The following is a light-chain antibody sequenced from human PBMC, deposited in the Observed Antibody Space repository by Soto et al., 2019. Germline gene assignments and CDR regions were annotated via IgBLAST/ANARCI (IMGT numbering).Light chain of an antibody. J-gene: IGLJ1*01. CDR3: CSYAGSYV. CDR2: DVT. V-gene: IGLV2-11*01. CDR1: SSEVGNDNS. Sequence: QSALTQPRSLSGSPGQSVTISCTGTSSEVGNDNSVSWYQQHPDTAPKLMVYDVTKRPSGVPDRFSGSKSGNTASLTISGLQAEDEADYYCCSYAGSYVFGTGTKLTVL.